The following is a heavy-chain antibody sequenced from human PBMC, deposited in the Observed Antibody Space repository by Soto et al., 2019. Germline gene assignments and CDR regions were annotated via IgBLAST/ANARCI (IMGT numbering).Heavy chain of an antibody. J-gene: IGHJ4*02. CDR3: ARAGGLGAVAVDY. Sequence: TLSLTCAVSGGSIRSGCYSWSWIRQPPGKGLEWIGYIYHSGSTYYNPSLKSRVTISVDRSKNQFSLKLSSVTAADTAVYYCARAGGLGAVAVDYWGQGTLVTVSS. CDR2: IYHSGST. D-gene: IGHD6-19*01. V-gene: IGHV4-30-2*01. CDR1: GGSIRSGCYS.